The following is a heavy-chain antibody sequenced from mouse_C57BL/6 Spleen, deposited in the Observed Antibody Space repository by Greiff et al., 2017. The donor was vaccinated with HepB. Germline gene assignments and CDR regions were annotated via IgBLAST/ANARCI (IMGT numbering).Heavy chain of an antibody. D-gene: IGHD1-1*01. Sequence: QVQLQQPGAELVKPGASVKLSCKASGYTFTSYWMHWVKQRPGQGLEWIGMIHPNSGSTNYNEKFKSKATMPVDKSSSTAYMQLSSLQSEDAAVYYCAFYYYGSSRYWYFDVWGTGTTVTVAS. CDR3: AFYYYGSSRYWYFDV. V-gene: IGHV1-64*01. J-gene: IGHJ1*03. CDR1: GYTFTSYW. CDR2: IHPNSGST.